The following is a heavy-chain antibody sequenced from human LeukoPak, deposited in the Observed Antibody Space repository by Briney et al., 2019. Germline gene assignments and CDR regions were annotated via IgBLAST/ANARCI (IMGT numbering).Heavy chain of an antibody. J-gene: IGHJ4*02. Sequence: PGGSLRLSCAASGFTFSSYAMSWVRQAPGKGLEWVSALSGSGTGTDYADSVKGRFTISRDNSENTLYLQMNSLRAEDTAVYYCARDADSSSSGGWGQGTLVTVSS. CDR1: GFTFSSYA. CDR2: LSGSGTGT. V-gene: IGHV3-23*01. D-gene: IGHD6-6*01. CDR3: ARDADSSSSGG.